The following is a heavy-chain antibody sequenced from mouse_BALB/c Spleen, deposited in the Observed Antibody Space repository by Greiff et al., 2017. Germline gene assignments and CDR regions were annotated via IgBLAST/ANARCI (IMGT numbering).Heavy chain of an antibody. CDR3: ARQGGLLGSGFDY. CDR2: ISSGGSYT. D-gene: IGHD2-3*01. Sequence: EVKLVESGGGLVKPGGSLKLSCAASGFTFSSYAMSWVRQTPEKRLEWVATISSGGSYTYYPDSVKGRFTISRDNAKNTLYLQMSSLRSEDTAMYYCARQGGLLGSGFDYWGQGTTLTVSS. J-gene: IGHJ2*01. CDR1: GFTFSSYA. V-gene: IGHV5-9-3*01.